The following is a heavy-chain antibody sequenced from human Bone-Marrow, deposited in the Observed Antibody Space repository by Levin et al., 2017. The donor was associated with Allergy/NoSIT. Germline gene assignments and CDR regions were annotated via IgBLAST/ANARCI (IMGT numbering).Heavy chain of an antibody. D-gene: IGHD2/OR15-2a*01. Sequence: SQTLSLTCTVSGGSVSSRDYYWSWIRQPPGKGLEWIAYIYYSGRTYYSPSLQSRLSMSVDTSNNHFSLKLSSLTAADTAVYYCARATPTNTFDIWGQGTVVTVSS. CDR3: ARATPTNTFDI. J-gene: IGHJ3*02. CDR1: GGSVSSRDYY. V-gene: IGHV4-30-4*01. CDR2: IYYSGRT.